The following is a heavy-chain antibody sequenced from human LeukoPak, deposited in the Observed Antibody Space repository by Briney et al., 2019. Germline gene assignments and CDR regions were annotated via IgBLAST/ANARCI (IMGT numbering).Heavy chain of an antibody. CDR3: ARERIGGWYMRGYFDY. D-gene: IGHD6-19*01. J-gene: IGHJ4*02. CDR1: GYTFTSYA. CDR2: INAGNGNT. V-gene: IGHV1-3*01. Sequence: ASVKVSCKASGYTFTSYAMHWVRQAPGQRLEWMGWINAGNGNTKYSRKFQGRVTITRDTSASTAYMELSSLRSEDTAVYYCARERIGGWYMRGYFDYWGQGTLVTVSS.